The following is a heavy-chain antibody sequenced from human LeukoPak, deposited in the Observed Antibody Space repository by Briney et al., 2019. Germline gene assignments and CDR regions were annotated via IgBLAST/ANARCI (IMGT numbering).Heavy chain of an antibody. CDR3: ARVAGYSGYEPGYFED. V-gene: IGHV3-21*01. J-gene: IGHJ4*02. Sequence: GGPLRLSCAASGFTFSIYAMSWVRQAPGKGLEWVSSISMTSSYIYYADSVKGRFTISRDNAKNSLYLHMNSLRAEDTAVYYCARVAGYSGYEPGYFEDWGQGTLVTVSS. CDR1: GFTFSIYA. CDR2: ISMTSSYI. D-gene: IGHD5-12*01.